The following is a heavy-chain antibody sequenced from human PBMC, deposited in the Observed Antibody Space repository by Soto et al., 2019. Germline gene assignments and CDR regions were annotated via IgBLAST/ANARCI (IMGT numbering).Heavy chain of an antibody. CDR1: GYTFTNYD. V-gene: IGHV1-8*01. CDR2: MNPDSTNT. D-gene: IGHD1-26*01. CDR3: ARAIRDQLLSDY. J-gene: IGHJ4*02. Sequence: QVHLVQSGPEVRQPGASVKVSCRTSGYTFTNYDIGWVRQATGQGLEWMGWMNPDSTNTGYAQKFQGRVTLTRDTSTRTAYMELNSLTSADTGNYYCARAIRDQLLSDYWGQGSLIIVSS.